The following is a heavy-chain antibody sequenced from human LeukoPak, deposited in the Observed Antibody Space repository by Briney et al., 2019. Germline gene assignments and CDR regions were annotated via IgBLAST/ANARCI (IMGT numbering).Heavy chain of an antibody. CDR1: GGSISTYY. J-gene: IGHJ4*02. V-gene: IGHV4-59*01. Sequence: SETLSLTCTVSGGSISTYYWTWIRQPPGKGLEWLGYIYYSGRTNYNPSLRSRVTISLDTSKNQFSLKLSSVTAADTAVYYCARGPAGPYYFDYWGQGTLVTVSS. D-gene: IGHD2-2*01. CDR3: ARGPAGPYYFDY. CDR2: IYYSGRT.